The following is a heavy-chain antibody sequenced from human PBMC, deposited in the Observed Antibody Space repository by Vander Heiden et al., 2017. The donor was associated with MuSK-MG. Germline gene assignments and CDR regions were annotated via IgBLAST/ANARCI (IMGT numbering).Heavy chain of an antibody. D-gene: IGHD3-10*01. CDR3: ARVRTYYYGSGSYKAGCFDY. Sequence: QVQLQQWGAGLLKPSETLSLTCAVYGGSFSGDYWGWIRQPPGKGLEWIGEINHSGSTNYNPSLKSRVTISVDTSKNQFSLKLSSVTAADTAVYYCARVRTYYYGSGSYKAGCFDYWGQGTLVTVSS. V-gene: IGHV4-34*01. CDR2: INHSGST. CDR1: GGSFSGDY. J-gene: IGHJ4*02.